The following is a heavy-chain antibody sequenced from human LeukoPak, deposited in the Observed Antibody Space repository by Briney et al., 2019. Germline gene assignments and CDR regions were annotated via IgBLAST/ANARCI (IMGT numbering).Heavy chain of an antibody. Sequence: PSETLSLTCTVSGGSISSSSYYWGWIRQPPGKGLEWIGSIYYSGSTYYNPSLKSRVTTSVDTSKNQFSLKLSSVTAADTAVYYCARGPTYYDILTGYYRRRGYDYWGQGTLVTVSS. J-gene: IGHJ4*02. CDR2: IYYSGST. CDR1: GGSISSSSYY. V-gene: IGHV4-39*07. D-gene: IGHD3-9*01. CDR3: ARGPTYYDILTGYYRRRGYDY.